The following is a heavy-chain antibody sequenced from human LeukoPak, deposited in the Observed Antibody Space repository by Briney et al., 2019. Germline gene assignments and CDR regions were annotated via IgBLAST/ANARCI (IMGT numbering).Heavy chain of an antibody. V-gene: IGHV1-2*02. J-gene: IGHJ5*02. CDR2: INPNSGGT. CDR1: GYTFTGYY. Sequence: ASVKVSCKASGYTFTGYYMHWVRQAPGQGLEWMGWINPNSGGTNYAQKFQGRVTITADKSTSTAYMELSSLRSEDTAVYYCATTLGDVLLWFGEFRNWFDPWGQGTLVTVSS. CDR3: ATTLGDVLLWFGEFRNWFDP. D-gene: IGHD3-10*01.